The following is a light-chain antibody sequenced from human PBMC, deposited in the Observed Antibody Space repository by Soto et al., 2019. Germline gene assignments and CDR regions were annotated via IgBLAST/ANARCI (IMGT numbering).Light chain of an antibody. J-gene: IGLJ3*02. CDR2: EAS. CDR3: SLYTGTSTLV. V-gene: IGLV2-18*01. CDR1: STDFVGYNR. Sequence: QSVLTQPPSVSGSPGQSVNISCTGTSTDFVGYNRVSWYQQPPGTAPKLIIYEASKRPSGVPDRFSGSKSGNTASLTISGLQAADEADYYCSLYTGTSTLVFGGGTKVTVL.